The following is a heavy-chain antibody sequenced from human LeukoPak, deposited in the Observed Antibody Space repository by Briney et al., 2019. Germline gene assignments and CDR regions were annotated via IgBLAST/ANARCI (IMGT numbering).Heavy chain of an antibody. J-gene: IGHJ4*02. V-gene: IGHV3-7*01. CDR1: GFTFSSYW. CDR2: IKQDGSEK. CDR3: ARVSYDFWSGYYYYFDY. D-gene: IGHD3-3*01. Sequence: PGGSLRLSCAASGFTFSSYWMCWVRQAPGKGLEGVADIKQDGSEKYYVDSVKGRFTISRDNAKNSLYLQMNSLRAEDTAVYYCARVSYDFWSGYYYYFDYWGQGTLVTVSS.